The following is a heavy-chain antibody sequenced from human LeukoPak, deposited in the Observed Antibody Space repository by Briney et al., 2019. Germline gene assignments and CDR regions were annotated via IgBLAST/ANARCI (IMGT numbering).Heavy chain of an antibody. J-gene: IGHJ6*03. CDR2: MNPNSGNT. CDR3: AGRGFGELLIYYYYMDV. Sequence: ASVKVSCKASGYTFTSYDINWVRQATGQGLEWMGWMNPNSGNTGYAQKFQGRVTMTRNTSISTAYTELSSLRSEDTAVYYCAGRGFGELLIYYYYMDVWGKGTTVTVSS. V-gene: IGHV1-8*01. D-gene: IGHD3-10*01. CDR1: GYTFTSYD.